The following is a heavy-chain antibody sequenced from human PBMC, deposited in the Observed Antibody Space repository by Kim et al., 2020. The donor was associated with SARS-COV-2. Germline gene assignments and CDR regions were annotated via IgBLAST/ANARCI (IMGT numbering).Heavy chain of an antibody. CDR2: INHSGST. V-gene: IGHV4-34*01. CDR3: AREPGSGWYGYYGMDV. Sequence: SETLSLTCAVYGGSFSGYYWSWIRQPPGKGLEWIGEINHSGSTNYNPSLKSRVTISVDTSKNQFSLKLSSVTAADTAVYYCAREPGSGWYGYYGMDVWGQGTTVTVSS. CDR1: GGSFSGYY. D-gene: IGHD6-19*01. J-gene: IGHJ6*02.